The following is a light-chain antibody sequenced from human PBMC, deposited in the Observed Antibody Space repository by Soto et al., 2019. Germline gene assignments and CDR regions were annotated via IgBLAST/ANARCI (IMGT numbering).Light chain of an antibody. CDR2: AAS. V-gene: IGKV1-39*01. J-gene: IGKJ4*01. CDR1: QSIRKY. Sequence: DIQMTQSPSSLSASVGDRVIITCRASQSIRKYLNWYQHKPGKVPTLLIYAASSLQSGVPSRFSGSGSGTEFTLTITSLQPEDFATYYCQQSFSNMVTFGGGSKVQI. CDR3: QQSFSNMVT.